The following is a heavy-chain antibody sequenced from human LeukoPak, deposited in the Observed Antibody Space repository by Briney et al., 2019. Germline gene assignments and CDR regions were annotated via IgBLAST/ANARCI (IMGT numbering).Heavy chain of an antibody. V-gene: IGHV3-23*01. D-gene: IGHD3-22*01. CDR3: AKYYFDNRGNYYFFHYGLDV. CDR2: ISDTGTRT. Sequence: GGSLRLSCAASGFAFNTYALSWVRQAPGKGPEWVSGISDTGTRTYYADSVRGRFATSRDNSKSTLFLQMNSLRAEDTAVYYCAKYYFDNRGNYYFFHYGLDVWGQGTTVTVSS. J-gene: IGHJ6*02. CDR1: GFAFNTYA.